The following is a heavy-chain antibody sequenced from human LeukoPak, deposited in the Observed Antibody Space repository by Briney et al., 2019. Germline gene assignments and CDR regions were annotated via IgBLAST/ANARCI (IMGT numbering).Heavy chain of an antibody. D-gene: IGHD3-10*01. CDR2: INPSGGST. CDR1: GYTFTSYY. V-gene: IGHV1-46*01. J-gene: IGHJ5*02. CDR3: ARGSVLLWFGEPKNWFDP. Sequence: ASVKVSCKASGYTFTSYYMHWVRQAPGRGLEWMGIINPSGGSTSYAQKFQGRVTMTRDTSTSTVYMELSSLRSEDTAVYYCARGSVLLWFGEPKNWFDPWGQGTLVTVSS.